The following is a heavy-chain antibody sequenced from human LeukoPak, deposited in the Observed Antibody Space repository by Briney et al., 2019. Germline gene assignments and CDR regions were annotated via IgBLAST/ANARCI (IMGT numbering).Heavy chain of an antibody. J-gene: IGHJ4*02. V-gene: IGHV3-11*04. D-gene: IGHD1-26*01. Sequence: GGSLRLSCAASGFTFSDYFMSWIRQAPGKGLEWLSHISSSGTGYYTDSVKGRATISRDNAKNSLYLQMNSLRAEDTAVYYCARGGEWELSNFHYWGQGTLVTVSS. CDR1: GFTFSDYF. CDR2: ISSSGTG. CDR3: ARGGEWELSNFHY.